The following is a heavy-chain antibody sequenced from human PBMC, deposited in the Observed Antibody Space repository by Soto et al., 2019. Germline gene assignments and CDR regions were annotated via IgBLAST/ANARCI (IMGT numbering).Heavy chain of an antibody. CDR1: GGSISSSSYY. Sequence: KASETLSLTCTVSGGSISSSSYYWGWIRQPPGKGLEWIGSIYYSGSTYYNPSLKSRVTISVDTSKNQFSLKLSSVTAADTAVYYCARVLGAYSVYYYYYGMDVWGQGTTVTVSS. CDR3: ARVLGAYSVYYYYYGMDV. J-gene: IGHJ6*02. D-gene: IGHD4-4*01. V-gene: IGHV4-39*01. CDR2: IYYSGST.